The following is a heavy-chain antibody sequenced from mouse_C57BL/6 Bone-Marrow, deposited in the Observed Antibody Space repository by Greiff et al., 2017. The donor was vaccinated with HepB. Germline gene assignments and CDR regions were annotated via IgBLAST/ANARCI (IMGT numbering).Heavy chain of an antibody. CDR3: ARYDGRRAMDY. V-gene: IGHV1-85*01. CDR2: IYPRDGST. Sequence: VQLQQSGPELVKPGASVKLSCKASGYTFTSYDINWVKQRPGQGLEWIGWIYPRDGSTKYNEKFKGKATLTVDTYSSTAYMELHSLTYEDSAVYYCARYDGRRAMDYWGQGTSVTVSS. D-gene: IGHD2-3*01. CDR1: GYTFTSYD. J-gene: IGHJ4*01.